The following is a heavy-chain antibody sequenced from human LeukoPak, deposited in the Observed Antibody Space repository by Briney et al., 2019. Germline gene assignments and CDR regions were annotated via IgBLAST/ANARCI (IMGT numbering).Heavy chain of an antibody. CDR2: IYYSGST. D-gene: IGHD1-26*01. V-gene: IGHV4-59*01. J-gene: IGHJ4*02. Sequence: KHSETLSLTCTVSGGSISSYYWSWIRQPPGKGLEWIGYIYYSGSTNYNPSLKSRVTISVDTSKNQFSLKLSSVTAADTAVYYCASAPISGSYWGYFDYWGQGTLVTVSS. CDR3: ASAPISGSYWGYFDY. CDR1: GGSISSYY.